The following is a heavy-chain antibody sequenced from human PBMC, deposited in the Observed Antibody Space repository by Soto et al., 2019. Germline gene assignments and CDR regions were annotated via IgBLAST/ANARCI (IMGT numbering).Heavy chain of an antibody. D-gene: IGHD3-10*01. Sequence: GGSLRLSFRASDSTSGAMASHGVPRVPGKGLEWVAVISYDGSNKYYADSVKGRFTISRDNSKNTLYLQMNSLRAEDTAVYYCAKDRVRGVIITLGHDAFDIWGQGTMVTVSS. J-gene: IGHJ3*02. CDR1: DSTSGAMA. V-gene: IGHV3-30*18. CDR3: AKDRVRGVIITLGHDAFDI. CDR2: ISYDGSNK.